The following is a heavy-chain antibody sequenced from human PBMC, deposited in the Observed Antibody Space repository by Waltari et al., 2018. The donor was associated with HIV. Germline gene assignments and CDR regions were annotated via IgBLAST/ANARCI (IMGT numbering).Heavy chain of an antibody. Sequence: VQLVQSGAEMRKPGASVKVYCRASGYTVRPFIISWGRQAPGQVLEWMGWSSDYNGNTNYAQKFQGRVNMTTDTSTSTAHMELRSLRSDDTAVYYCARGVSIVRGVMIRGHMDVWGQGTTVTVSS. CDR1: GYTVRPFI. J-gene: IGHJ6*02. V-gene: IGHV1-18*01. CDR2: SSDYNGNT. D-gene: IGHD3-10*01. CDR3: ARGVSIVRGVMIRGHMDV.